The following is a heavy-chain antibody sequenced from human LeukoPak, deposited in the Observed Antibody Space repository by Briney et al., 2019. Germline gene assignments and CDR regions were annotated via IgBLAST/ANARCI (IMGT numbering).Heavy chain of an antibody. CDR2: IGSFGTTI. Sequence: GGSLRLSCAASGFAFGDYYMSWIRPAPGKGLEWVSYIGSFGTTIYYADSVKGRLTVSRDNAKNSLYLQMNSLRVEDAAVYYCARDRLGPTASLDYGGQGTRDTVSS. J-gene: IGHJ4*02. V-gene: IGHV3-11*01. D-gene: IGHD1-26*01. CDR1: GFAFGDYY. CDR3: ARDRLGPTASLDY.